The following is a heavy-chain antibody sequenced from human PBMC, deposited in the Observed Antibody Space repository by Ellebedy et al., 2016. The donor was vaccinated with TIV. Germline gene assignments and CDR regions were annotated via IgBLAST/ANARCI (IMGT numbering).Heavy chain of an antibody. V-gene: IGHV1-3*01. D-gene: IGHD3-10*02. CDR2: INAGNGYT. CDR3: ARDRGLFGEPTTGIDV. CDR1: GYTFTSYA. Sequence: ASVKVSCXASGYTFTSYAMHWVRQAPGQRLEWMGWINAGNGYTKYSEKFQDRVTITRDTSASTAYMELSSLRSEDTGVYYCARDRGLFGEPTTGIDVWGQGTTVSVSS. J-gene: IGHJ6*02.